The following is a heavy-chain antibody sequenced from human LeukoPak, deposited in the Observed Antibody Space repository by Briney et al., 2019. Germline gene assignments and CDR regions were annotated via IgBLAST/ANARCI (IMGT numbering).Heavy chain of an antibody. CDR3: ARWGDGKKFDY. V-gene: IGHV3-21*01. CDR2: ISSSATYI. Sequence: GGSLRLSCAASGFSFSRYSMNWVRQAPGKGLEWVSSISSSATYIYYADSLKGRFTISRDNAKNSLYLHMNSLRAEDTAVYFCARWGDGKKFDYWGQGTLVTVSS. CDR1: GFSFSRYS. D-gene: IGHD4-23*01. J-gene: IGHJ4*02.